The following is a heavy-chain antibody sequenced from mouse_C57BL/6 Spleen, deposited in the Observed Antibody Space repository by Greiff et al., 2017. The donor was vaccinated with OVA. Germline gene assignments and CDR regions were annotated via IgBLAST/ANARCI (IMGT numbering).Heavy chain of an antibody. Sequence: VQLQQSGPELVKPGASVKISCKASGYSFTGYYMNWVKQSPEKSLEWIGEINPSTGGTTYNQKFKAKATLTVDKSSSTAYMQLKSLTSEDSAVYDCASNYYVSSNLYFDVWGTGTTVTVSS. V-gene: IGHV1-42*01. CDR3: ASNYYVSSNLYFDV. CDR2: INPSTGGT. J-gene: IGHJ1*03. CDR1: GYSFTGYY. D-gene: IGHD1-1*01.